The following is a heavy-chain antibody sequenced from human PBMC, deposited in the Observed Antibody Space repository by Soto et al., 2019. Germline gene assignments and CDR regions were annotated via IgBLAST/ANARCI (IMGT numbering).Heavy chain of an antibody. J-gene: IGHJ3*02. V-gene: IGHV3-66*01. D-gene: IGHD2-15*01. CDR1: GFTVSSNY. CDR2: IYSGGST. CDR3: ARDRPRGYCSGGSCPGGLDAFDI. Sequence: EVQLVESGGGLVQPGGSLRLSCAASGFTVSSNYMSWVRQAPGKGLEWVSGIYSGGSTYYADSVKGRFTISRDNTKNTLYLQMNSLRAEDTAVYYCARDRPRGYCSGGSCPGGLDAFDIWGQGTMVTVSS.